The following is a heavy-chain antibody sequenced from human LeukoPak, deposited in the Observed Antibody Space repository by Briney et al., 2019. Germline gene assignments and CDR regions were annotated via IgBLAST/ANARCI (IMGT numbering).Heavy chain of an antibody. CDR2: INPSGGDT. CDR1: GYTFASYY. D-gene: IGHD1-14*01. J-gene: IGHJ4*02. CDR3: AREVMDNLRFDY. V-gene: IGHV1-46*01. Sequence: ASVKVSCKASGYTFASYYMHWVRQAPGQGLEWMGIINPSGGDTSYAQKFQGRLTMTRDTSTNTVYMELTSLRSEDTAVYYCAREVMDNLRFDYWGQGTLVTVSS.